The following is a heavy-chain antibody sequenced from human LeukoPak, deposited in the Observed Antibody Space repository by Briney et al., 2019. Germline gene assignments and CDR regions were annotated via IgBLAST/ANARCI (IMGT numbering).Heavy chain of an antibody. CDR2: IYYSGNT. CDR3: ARVGGFYDYWSAYPYYFDY. J-gene: IGHJ4*02. V-gene: IGHV4-59*11. Sequence: SETLSLTCTVSGGSISSHYWSWIRQPPGKRLEGIGYIYYSGNTDYNPSLNSRVTISIDTSRTQFSLRLRSVTAADSAVYYCARVGGFYDYWSAYPYYFDYWGPGTLVTVSS. CDR1: GGSISSHY. D-gene: IGHD3-3*01.